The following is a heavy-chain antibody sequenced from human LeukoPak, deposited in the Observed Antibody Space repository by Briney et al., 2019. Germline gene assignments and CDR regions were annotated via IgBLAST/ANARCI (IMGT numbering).Heavy chain of an antibody. CDR2: ISYDGSNK. V-gene: IGHV3-30*03. J-gene: IGHJ4*02. D-gene: IGHD4-17*01. CDR3: ARDRTTVTRGSFAY. CDR1: GFTFSSYG. Sequence: GGSLRLSCAASGFTFSSYGMHWVRQAPGKGLEWVAVISYDGSNKYYADSVKGRFTISRDISKNTVYLQMNSLRPEDTAVYYCARDRTTVTRGSFAYWGQGTRVTVSS.